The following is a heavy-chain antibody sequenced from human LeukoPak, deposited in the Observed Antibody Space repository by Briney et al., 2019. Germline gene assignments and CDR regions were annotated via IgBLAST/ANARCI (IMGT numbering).Heavy chain of an antibody. Sequence: PGGSLRLSCAASGFTFDRFTIHWVRHTPGKGLEWVSLINRRGHTFYADSVKGRFTISRDNAKNSLYLQMNSLRAEDTAVYYCAELGITMIGGVWGKGTTVTISS. CDR1: GFTFDRFT. CDR2: INRRGHT. V-gene: IGHV3-43*01. J-gene: IGHJ6*04. D-gene: IGHD3-10*02. CDR3: AELGITMIGGV.